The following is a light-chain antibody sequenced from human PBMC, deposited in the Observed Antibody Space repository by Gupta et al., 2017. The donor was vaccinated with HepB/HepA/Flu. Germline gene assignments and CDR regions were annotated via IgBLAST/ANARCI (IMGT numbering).Light chain of an antibody. CDR3: QQRSDWPLT. V-gene: IGKV3-11*01. J-gene: IGKJ4*01. CDR2: DSS. Sequence: EIVLTPSPATLSLSPGERATLSCRASHSARTYLAWYQQKPGQAPRLLIYDSSNRATGIPARFSGSGSGTDFTLTISSLEPEDFGVYYCQQRSDWPLTFGGGTKVEIK. CDR1: HSARTY.